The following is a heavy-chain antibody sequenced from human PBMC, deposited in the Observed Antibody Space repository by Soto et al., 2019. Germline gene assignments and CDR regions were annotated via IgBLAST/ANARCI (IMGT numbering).Heavy chain of an antibody. CDR2: IDPNSGVT. CDR3: AKENFKFDS. V-gene: IGHV1-2*02. CDR1: GYTFTTYY. D-gene: IGHD1-7*01. J-gene: IGHJ4*02. Sequence: ASVKVSCKTSGYTFTTYYLHWVRQAPGQGLEWMGWIDPNSGVTKYAQKFQGRVTVTRDTSISTTYMELSSLTSDDTAVYYCAKENFKFDSWGQGTLVTVSS.